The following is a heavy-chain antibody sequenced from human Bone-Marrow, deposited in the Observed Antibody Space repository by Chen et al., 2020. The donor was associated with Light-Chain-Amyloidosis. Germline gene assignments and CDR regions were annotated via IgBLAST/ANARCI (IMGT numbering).Heavy chain of an antibody. CDR3: ARDPAYSAFDI. J-gene: IGHJ3*02. CDR2: INPAGNSI. Sequence: EVQLVESGGGLVQPGGSLRLSCAASGFTFSNFYMTWVRQAPGRGLEWVTTINPAGNSINYLDSARGRFTVSRDNAKNSLYLQMNSLTAEDTALYYCARDPAYSAFDIWGQGAMVTVSS. D-gene: IGHD4-4*01. CDR1: GFTFSNFY. V-gene: IGHV3-7*05.